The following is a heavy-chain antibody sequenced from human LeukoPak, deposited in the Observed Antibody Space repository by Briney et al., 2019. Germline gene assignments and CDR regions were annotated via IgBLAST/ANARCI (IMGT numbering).Heavy chain of an antibody. Sequence: GSSVKVSCKASGYTFTGYYMHWVRQAPGQGLEWMGWINPNSGGTNYAQKFQGRVTMTRDTSISTAYMELSRLRSDDTAVYYCARGVRGGLRLGELSFQFDYWGQGTLVTVSS. D-gene: IGHD3-16*02. J-gene: IGHJ4*02. CDR1: GYTFTGYY. V-gene: IGHV1-2*02. CDR2: INPNSGGT. CDR3: ARGVRGGLRLGELSFQFDY.